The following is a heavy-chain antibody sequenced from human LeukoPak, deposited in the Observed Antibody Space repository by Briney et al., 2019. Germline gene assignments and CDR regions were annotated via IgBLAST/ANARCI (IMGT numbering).Heavy chain of an antibody. D-gene: IGHD2-2*01. CDR1: GYTFTSYY. V-gene: IGHV1-46*01. Sequence: ASVKVSCTASGYTFTSYYMHWVRQAPGQGLEWMGIINPSGGSTSYAQKFQGRVTMTRDTSTSTVYMELSSLRSEDTAVYYCASFDCSSTSCSHPKYYYGMDVWGQGTTVTVSS. CDR3: ASFDCSSTSCSHPKYYYGMDV. CDR2: INPSGGST. J-gene: IGHJ6*02.